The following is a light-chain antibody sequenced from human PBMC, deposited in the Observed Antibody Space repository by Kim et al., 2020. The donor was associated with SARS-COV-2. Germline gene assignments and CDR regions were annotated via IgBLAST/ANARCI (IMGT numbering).Light chain of an antibody. V-gene: IGKV3-20*01. CDR2: DAS. Sequence: SPGERATLSCRASQSVHSNYLAWYQQKPGQAPRRLIYDASTRFTGVPDKFSGGGSGTDFTLTISRLEPEDFAVYYCQQYGSSPTTFGPGTKVDIK. CDR1: QSVHSNY. CDR3: QQYGSSPTT. J-gene: IGKJ3*01.